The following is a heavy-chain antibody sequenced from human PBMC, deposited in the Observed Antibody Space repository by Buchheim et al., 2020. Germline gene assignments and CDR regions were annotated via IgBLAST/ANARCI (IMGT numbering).Heavy chain of an antibody. CDR1: GFTFSSYA. CDR2: ISVSGGST. CDR3: GRYCSSTSCTPYYYYGMDV. J-gene: IGHJ6*02. D-gene: IGHD2-2*01. V-gene: IGHV3-23*01. Sequence: EVQLLESGGGLVQPGVSLRLSCAASGFTFSSYAMSWVRQAPGKGLEWVSAISVSGGSTYYADSVKGRFTISRDNSKNKLYLQMNSLRAEDTAVYFCGRYCSSTSCTPYYYYGMDVWGQGTT.